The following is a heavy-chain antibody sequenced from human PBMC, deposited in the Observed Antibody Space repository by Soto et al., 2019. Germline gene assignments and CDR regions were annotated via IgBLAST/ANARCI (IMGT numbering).Heavy chain of an antibody. CDR2: VYYTGDT. CDR3: VRQGIDYLHGLVDV. D-gene: IGHD4-17*01. CDR1: SGPDRSHN. J-gene: IGHJ6*02. Sequence: QVQLQQSGPTLVKPSETLSLTGTDSSGPDRSHNWGWIRQPPGRGLEWIGYVYYTGDTAYNPSLRGRVTISADTSTNDISLTLNSVTAADTAVYYCVRQGIDYLHGLVDVWGQGTTVSVSS. V-gene: IGHV4-59*08.